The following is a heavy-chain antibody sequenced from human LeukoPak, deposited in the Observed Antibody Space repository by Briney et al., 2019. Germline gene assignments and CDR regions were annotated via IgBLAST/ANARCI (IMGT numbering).Heavy chain of an antibody. Sequence: ASVKVSCKASGYTFTNYYIHWVRQAPGQGLEWMGWINPNSGGTNYAQKFQGRVTMARDTSISTAYMELSRLRSDDTAVYYCARDFLGYSSGWYSGNWFDPWGQGTLVTVSS. D-gene: IGHD6-19*01. CDR1: GYTFTNYY. CDR2: INPNSGGT. J-gene: IGHJ5*02. CDR3: ARDFLGYSSGWYSGNWFDP. V-gene: IGHV1-2*02.